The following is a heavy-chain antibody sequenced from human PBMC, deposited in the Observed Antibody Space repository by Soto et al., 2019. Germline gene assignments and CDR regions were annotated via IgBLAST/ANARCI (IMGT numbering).Heavy chain of an antibody. Sequence: QVQLVESGGGVVQPGRSLRLSCAASRFTFSNYGMQWVRQAPGKGLEWVAVISHDGTVKYYADSVKGRFTISRDNFQNTLDLQMDSLRAEGTAVYYCAKERDTRSSSCFDSWGQGTLVTVSS. J-gene: IGHJ4*02. V-gene: IGHV3-30*18. D-gene: IGHD5-18*01. CDR2: ISHDGTVK. CDR1: RFTFSNYG. CDR3: AKERDTRSSSCFDS.